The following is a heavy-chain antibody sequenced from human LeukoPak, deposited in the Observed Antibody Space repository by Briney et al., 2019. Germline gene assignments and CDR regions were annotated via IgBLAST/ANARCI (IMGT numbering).Heavy chain of an antibody. D-gene: IGHD5-18*01. CDR2: ISAYNGNT. J-gene: IGHJ4*02. CDR3: ARERYSYREHPKLFDY. CDR1: GYTFTSYG. V-gene: IGHV1-18*01. Sequence: ASVKVSCKASGYTFTSYGISWVRQAPGQGLEWMGWISAYNGNTNYAQKLQGRVTMTTDTSTSTAHMELRSLRSDDTAVYYCARERYSYREHPKLFDYWGQGTLVTVSS.